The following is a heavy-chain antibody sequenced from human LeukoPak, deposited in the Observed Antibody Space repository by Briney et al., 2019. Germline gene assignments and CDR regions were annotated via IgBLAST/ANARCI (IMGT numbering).Heavy chain of an antibody. CDR3: TIRTIIGSFDY. J-gene: IGHJ4*02. V-gene: IGHV3-15*01. Sequence: PGGSLRLSCAASGFTFSNAWMSWVRQAPGKGLEWVGRIKSKTDGGTTDYAAPVKGRFTISRDDSKNTLYLQMNSLKTEDTAVYYCTIRTIIGSFDYWGQGTLVTVSP. CDR2: IKSKTDGGTT. CDR1: GFTFSNAW. D-gene: IGHD2-2*01.